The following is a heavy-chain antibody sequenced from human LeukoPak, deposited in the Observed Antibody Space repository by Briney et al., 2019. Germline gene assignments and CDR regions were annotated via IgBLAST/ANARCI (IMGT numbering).Heavy chain of an antibody. D-gene: IGHD3-22*01. Sequence: GGSLRLSCAASGFTFSSYAMSWVRQAPGKGLEWVSAISGSGGSTYYADSVKGRFTISRDNSKNTLYLQMNTLRAEDTAVYYCAKRYDSSGYYYFDYWGLGTLVTVSS. V-gene: IGHV3-23*01. CDR1: GFTFSSYA. CDR2: ISGSGGST. CDR3: AKRYDSSGYYYFDY. J-gene: IGHJ4*02.